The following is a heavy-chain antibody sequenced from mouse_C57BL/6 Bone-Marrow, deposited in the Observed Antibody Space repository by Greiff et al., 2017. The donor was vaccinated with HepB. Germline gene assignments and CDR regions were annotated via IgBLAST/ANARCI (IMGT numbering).Heavy chain of an antibody. D-gene: IGHD3-1*01. CDR1: GYTFTSYW. CDR2: IHPNSGST. V-gene: IGHV1-64*01. CDR3: ARWGHLFAY. Sequence: VKLMESGAELVKPGASVKLSCKASGYTFTSYWMHWVKQRPGQGLEWIGMIHPNSGSTNYNEKFKSKATLTVDKSSSTAYMQLSSLTSEDSAVYYCARWGHLFAYWGQGTLVTVSA. J-gene: IGHJ3*01.